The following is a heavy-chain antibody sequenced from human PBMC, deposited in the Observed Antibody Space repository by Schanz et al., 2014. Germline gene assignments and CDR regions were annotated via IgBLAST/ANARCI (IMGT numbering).Heavy chain of an antibody. V-gene: IGHV1-69*02. Sequence: QVQLVQSGPEVKKPGSSVKVSCKASGYTFTSHGISWVRQAPGQGLEWVGRIISILGIPNYAQKFQGRVTFTADKSTSTAYMDVSSLRSEDTAVYYCASSGAGYSSSWDFDYWGQGTLVTVSS. CDR1: GYTFTSHG. CDR2: IISILGIP. CDR3: ASSGAGYSSSWDFDY. D-gene: IGHD6-13*01. J-gene: IGHJ4*02.